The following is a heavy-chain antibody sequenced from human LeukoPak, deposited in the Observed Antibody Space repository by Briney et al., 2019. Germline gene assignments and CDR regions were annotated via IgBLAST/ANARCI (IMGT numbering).Heavy chain of an antibody. CDR3: MRHGPYNWNQPIDY. V-gene: IGHV4-39*01. CDR2: IYYSGST. J-gene: IGHJ4*02. Sequence: KPSETLSLTCTVSGGSISSSSYYWGWIRQPPGKGLEWIGSIYYSGSTYYNPSLKSRVTISVDTSKNQFSLKLSSVTAADTAVYYCMRHGPYNWNQPIDYWGQGTLVTVSS. CDR1: GGSISSSSYY. D-gene: IGHD1-20*01.